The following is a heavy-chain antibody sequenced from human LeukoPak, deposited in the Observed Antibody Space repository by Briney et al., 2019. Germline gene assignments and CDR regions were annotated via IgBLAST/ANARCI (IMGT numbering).Heavy chain of an antibody. J-gene: IGHJ6*03. CDR2: ISYDGSKK. V-gene: IGHV3-30-3*01. CDR1: GFTFSTYA. D-gene: IGHD2-2*01. Sequence: GGSLRLSCAASGFTFSTYAMHWVRQAPGKGLEWVAVISYDGSKKYYADSVKGRFTISRDNSKNTLYVQMNSLRAEDTAVYYCARDYVDIVVVPAAENYMDVWGKGTTVTVSS. CDR3: ARDYVDIVVVPAAENYMDV.